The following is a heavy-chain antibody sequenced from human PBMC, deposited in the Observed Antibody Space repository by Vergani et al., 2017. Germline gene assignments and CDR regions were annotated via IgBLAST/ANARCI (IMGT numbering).Heavy chain of an antibody. Sequence: QVQLQQWGAGLLKPSETLSLTCAVYGGSFSGYYWSWIRQPPGKGLEWIGEINHSGSTNYNPSLKSRVTISVETSKNQFSLKLSSVTAADTAVYYCARGYFSYYYGSGSYYNSPGAFDIWGQGTMVTVSS. CDR1: GGSFSGYY. J-gene: IGHJ3*02. V-gene: IGHV4-34*01. D-gene: IGHD3-10*01. CDR3: ARGYFSYYYGSGSYYNSPGAFDI. CDR2: INHSGST.